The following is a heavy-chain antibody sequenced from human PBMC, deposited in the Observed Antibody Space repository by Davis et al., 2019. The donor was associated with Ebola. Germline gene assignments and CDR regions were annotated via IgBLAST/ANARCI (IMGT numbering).Heavy chain of an antibody. CDR1: GFTFSTYG. CDR3: ANLGSGSHYEDFDY. Sequence: GGSLRLSCAASGFTFSTYGMHWVRQSPGKGLEWVAVVSYDGSNKYYADSVRGRFTISRDNSKNTLYLQMNTLRPEDTAVYYCANLGSGSHYEDFDYWGQGTLVTVSS. CDR2: VSYDGSNK. J-gene: IGHJ4*02. D-gene: IGHD3-10*01. V-gene: IGHV3-30*18.